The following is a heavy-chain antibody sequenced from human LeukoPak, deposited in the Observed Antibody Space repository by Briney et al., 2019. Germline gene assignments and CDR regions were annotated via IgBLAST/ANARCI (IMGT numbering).Heavy chain of an antibody. CDR1: GGSISSGGYY. CDR2: IYHSGST. CDR3: ARGEYSLAFDI. Sequence: SETLSLTFTVSGGSISSGGYYWSWIRQPPGKGMEWIGYIYHSGSTYYNPSLKSRVTISVDRSKNQFSLKLSSVTAADMAVYYCARGEYSLAFDIWGQGTMVTVSS. V-gene: IGHV4-30-2*01. D-gene: IGHD6-6*01. J-gene: IGHJ3*02.